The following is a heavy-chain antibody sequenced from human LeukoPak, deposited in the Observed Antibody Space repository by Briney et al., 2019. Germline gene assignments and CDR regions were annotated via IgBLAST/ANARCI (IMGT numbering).Heavy chain of an antibody. CDR2: MNPNSGNT. V-gene: IGHV1-8*01. CDR1: GYTFTSYD. CDR3: ARGSWVTDY. D-gene: IGHD5-18*01. Sequence: ASVKVSCTASGYTFTSYDINWVRQATGQGLEWMGWMNPNSGNTGYTQKFQGRVTMTRNTSISTAYMELSSLRSEDTGVYYCARGSWVTDYWGQGTLVTVSS. J-gene: IGHJ4*02.